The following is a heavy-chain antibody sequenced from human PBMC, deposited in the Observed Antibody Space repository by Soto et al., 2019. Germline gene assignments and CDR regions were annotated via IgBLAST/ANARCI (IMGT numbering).Heavy chain of an antibody. CDR1: GGSISSYY. CDR2: IYYSGST. J-gene: IGHJ4*02. D-gene: IGHD3-10*01. CDR3: ARAPRGNYGYPSYFDY. Sequence: SETLSLTCTVSGGSISSYYWSWIRQPPGKGLEWIGYIYYSGSTYYNPSLKSRVTISVDTSKNQFSLKLSSVTAADTAVYYCARAPRGNYGYPSYFDYWGQGTLVTVSS. V-gene: IGHV4-59*01.